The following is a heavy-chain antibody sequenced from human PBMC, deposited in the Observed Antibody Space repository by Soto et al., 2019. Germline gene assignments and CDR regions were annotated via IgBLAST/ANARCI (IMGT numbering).Heavy chain of an antibody. CDR1: VYRVTSDW. V-gene: IGHV5-51*01. CDR2: IYPGDSDT. J-gene: IGHJ5*02. D-gene: IGHD6-6*01. CDR3: ARLGYSSSSHSWFDP. Sequence: PGESLTISCKGSVYRVTSDWICWVRQMRVKGLEWMGIIYPGDSDTRYSPSFQGQVTISADKSISTAYLQWSSLKASDTAMYYCARLGYSSSSHSWFDPWGQGTLVTVSS.